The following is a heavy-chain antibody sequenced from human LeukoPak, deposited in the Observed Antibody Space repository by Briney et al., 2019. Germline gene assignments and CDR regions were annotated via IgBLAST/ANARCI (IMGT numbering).Heavy chain of an antibody. Sequence: ASVKVSCKASGYTFTGYYMHWVRQAPGPGLEWMGWINPSSGGTNYTQKFQGRVTMTRDTSISTAYMELSRLRSEDTAVYYCARGWLLDIAGPFDYWGQGTLVTVSS. V-gene: IGHV1-2*02. J-gene: IGHJ4*02. CDR3: ARGWLLDIAGPFDY. CDR2: INPSSGGT. D-gene: IGHD2-15*01. CDR1: GYTFTGYY.